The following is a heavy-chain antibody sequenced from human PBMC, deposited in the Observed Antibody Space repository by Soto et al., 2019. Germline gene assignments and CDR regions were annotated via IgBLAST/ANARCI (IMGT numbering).Heavy chain of an antibody. CDR2: IDPSNSYT. V-gene: IGHV5-10-1*01. CDR3: VRRYSSSSLPDY. J-gene: IGHJ4*02. Sequence: GESLKISCKGSGYSFTSYWITWVRQMPGKGLEWMGRIDPSNSYTNYSPSFQGHVTISRDTSISTAYLQWNSLKASDTATYYSVRRYSSSSLPDYWGQGTLVTVSS. D-gene: IGHD6-6*01. CDR1: GYSFTSYW.